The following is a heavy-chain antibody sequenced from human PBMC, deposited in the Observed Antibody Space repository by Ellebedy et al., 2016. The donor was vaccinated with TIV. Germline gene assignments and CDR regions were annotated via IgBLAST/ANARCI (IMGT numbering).Heavy chain of an antibody. CDR2: IYPDDRT. CDR1: GFIVSATY. V-gene: IGHV3-53*01. CDR3: ARDSGFGVDTPY. Sequence: GGSLRLSXAASGFIVSATYMSWVRQAPGKGLEWVSIIYPDDRTFYAGFARGRFSMSRDKSKNTLYLQMNSLRADDTAVYYCARDSGFGVDTPYWGQGTPVTVSS. D-gene: IGHD3-3*01. J-gene: IGHJ4*02.